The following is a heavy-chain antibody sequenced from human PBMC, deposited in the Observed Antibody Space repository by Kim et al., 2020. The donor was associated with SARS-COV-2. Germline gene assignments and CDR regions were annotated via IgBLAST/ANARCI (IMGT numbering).Heavy chain of an antibody. Sequence: ASVKVSCKASGYTFTGYYMHWVRQAPGQGLEWMGRINPNSGGTNYAQKFQGRVTMTRDTSISTAYMELSRLRSDDTVVYYCARSKYYYDSSGYYYAGPFDYWGQGTLVTVSS. CDR3: ARSKYYYDSSGYYYAGPFDY. V-gene: IGHV1-2*05. J-gene: IGHJ4*02. D-gene: IGHD3-22*01. CDR2: INPNSGGT. CDR1: GYTFTGYY.